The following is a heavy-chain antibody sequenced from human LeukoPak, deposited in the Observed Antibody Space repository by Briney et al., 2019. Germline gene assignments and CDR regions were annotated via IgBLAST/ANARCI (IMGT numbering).Heavy chain of an antibody. CDR1: GFTVSSNY. Sequence: GGSLRLSCAASGFTVSSNYMSWVRQAPGKGLEWVSVIYSGGSTYYADSVKGRFTISRHNSKNTLYLQMNSLRAEDTAVYYCAIMYYYDSSGYEDDAFDIWGQGTTVTVSS. D-gene: IGHD3-22*01. V-gene: IGHV3-53*01. CDR3: AIMYYYDSSGYEDDAFDI. J-gene: IGHJ3*02. CDR2: IYSGGST.